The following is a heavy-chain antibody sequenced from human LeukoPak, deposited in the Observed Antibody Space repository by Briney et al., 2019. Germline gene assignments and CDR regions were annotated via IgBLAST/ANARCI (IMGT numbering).Heavy chain of an antibody. CDR3: ARARDCSGGTCYQFNWFDP. D-gene: IGHD2-15*01. Sequence: PSETLSLTCTVSGGSISSGAYYWSWIRQSPGKGLEWIGYIFYSGNIYYNPSLNSRFTISVDTSTNQFSLTLSSVTAADTAVYYCARARDCSGGTCYQFNWFDPWGQGTLVTVSS. CDR1: GGSISSGAYY. J-gene: IGHJ5*02. V-gene: IGHV4-31*03. CDR2: IFYSGNI.